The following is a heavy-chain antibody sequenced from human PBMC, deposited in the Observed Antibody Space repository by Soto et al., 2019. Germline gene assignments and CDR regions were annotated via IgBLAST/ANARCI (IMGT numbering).Heavy chain of an antibody. CDR2: INHSGTT. CDR1: GGSISSGGYS. CDR3: ARTLQWSEDAFDV. Sequence: QLQLQESGSGLVKPSQILSLTCAVSGGSISSGGYSWNWIQQPPGKGLEWIGDINHSGTTYYNPSLKSRVTISADRSNNQFSLKLSSVTAADTAVYYCARTLQWSEDAFDVWGQGTVVTVSS. J-gene: IGHJ3*01. V-gene: IGHV4-30-2*01. D-gene: IGHD2-15*01.